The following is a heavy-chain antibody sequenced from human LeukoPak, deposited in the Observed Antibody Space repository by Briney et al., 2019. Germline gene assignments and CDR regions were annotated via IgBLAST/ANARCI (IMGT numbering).Heavy chain of an antibody. J-gene: IGHJ4*02. CDR2: IYHSGNT. D-gene: IGHD2-2*01. CDR1: GYSISSAYY. CDR3: AREFCSSTSCYPWVN. V-gene: IGHV4-38-2*02. Sequence: SETLSLTCAVSGYSISSAYYWGWIRQPPGKGLEWIGSIYHSGNTYYNPSLKSRVIISVDTSKNQFSLKLTSVTAADTAVYYCAREFCSSTSCYPWVNWGQGTLVTVSS.